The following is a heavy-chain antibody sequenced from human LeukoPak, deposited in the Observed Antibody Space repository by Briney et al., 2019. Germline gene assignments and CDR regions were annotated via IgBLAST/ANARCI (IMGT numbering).Heavy chain of an antibody. CDR2: ISGSGDST. CDR1: GFTFSSYA. D-gene: IGHD5-18*01. V-gene: IGHV3-23*01. J-gene: IGHJ4*02. Sequence: PGGSLRLSCAASGFTFSSYAMNWVRQAPGKGLELVSIISGSGDSTYYADSVKGRFTISRDNSKNTLYLQMNSLRAEDTAVYYCARDRGYSCGYWGQGTLVTVSS. CDR3: ARDRGYSCGY.